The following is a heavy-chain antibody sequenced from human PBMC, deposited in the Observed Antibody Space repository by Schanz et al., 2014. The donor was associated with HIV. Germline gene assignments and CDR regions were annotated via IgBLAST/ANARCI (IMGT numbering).Heavy chain of an antibody. D-gene: IGHD2-21*02. CDR3: ARKSDFKN. CDR1: GFTFSNYW. V-gene: IGHV3-7*01. CDR2: IKHDESEK. Sequence: EVYLEQSGGGWVQPGGSLRLSCRASGFTFSNYWMTWVRQAPGMGLEWVANIKHDESEKHYVDSVKGRFTISRDNGKNALYLQMNSLTDEDTAVYYCARKSDFKNWGQGTLVIVSS. J-gene: IGHJ4*02.